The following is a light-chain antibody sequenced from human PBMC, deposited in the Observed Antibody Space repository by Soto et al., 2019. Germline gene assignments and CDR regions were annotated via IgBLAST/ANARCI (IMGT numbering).Light chain of an antibody. J-gene: IGKJ1*01. CDR2: GAS. CDR3: QQYGNWWT. Sequence: ILLTQSPGTLSLSPGERATLSCRASQSVSSSYLAWYQQKPGHAPSLLIYGASSRATGIPDRLSGSGSGTDFTLTISRLEPEDFAVYYCQQYGNWWTFGQGTKVDIK. V-gene: IGKV3-20*01. CDR1: QSVSSSY.